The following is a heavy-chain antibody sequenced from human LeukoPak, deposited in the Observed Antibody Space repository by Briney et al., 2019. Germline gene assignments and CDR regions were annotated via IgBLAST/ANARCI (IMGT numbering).Heavy chain of an antibody. CDR3: ARVPAAPRLYMDV. CDR1: SGAVNSYY. D-gene: IGHD2-2*01. V-gene: IGHV4-59*02. J-gene: IGHJ6*02. CDR2: IYYSGST. Sequence: SETLSLTCTVSSGAVNSYYWSWIRQPPGKGLEWIGYIYYSGSTNYNPSLKSRVTISVDTSKNQFSLKLSSVTAADTAVYYCARVPAAPRLYMDVWGQGTTVIVSS.